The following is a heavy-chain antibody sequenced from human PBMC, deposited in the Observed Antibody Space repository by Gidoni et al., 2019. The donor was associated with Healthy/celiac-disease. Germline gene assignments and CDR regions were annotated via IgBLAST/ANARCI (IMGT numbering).Heavy chain of an antibody. CDR2: IDSGGST. CDR1: GFTVSSNY. J-gene: IGHJ4*02. CDR3: AKGGRGLWFGEHFDY. Sequence: EVQLVESGGGLIQPGGSLRLSCAASGFTVSSNYMSWVRQDPGKGLEWVSVIDSGGSTYYADSVKGRFTISRDDSKNTLYLQMNSLRAEDTAVYYCAKGGRGLWFGEHFDYWGQGTLVTVSS. V-gene: IGHV3-53*01. D-gene: IGHD3-10*01.